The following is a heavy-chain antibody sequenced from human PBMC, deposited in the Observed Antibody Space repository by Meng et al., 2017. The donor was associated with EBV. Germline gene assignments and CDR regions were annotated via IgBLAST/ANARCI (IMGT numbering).Heavy chain of an antibody. CDR3: ARDLQLRGSHYY. D-gene: IGHD1-26*01. Sequence: GQLVEVGDEVKKHGASVKGSGKDYGYTDTSYEINWVRQDTGQGLEWMGTFNPNGGRKRYAQRFPVRVSLTGSTSTRTVYMELSLLGYDDTVVYYCARDLQLRGSHYYWGQGTLVTVSS. CDR2: FNPNGGRK. V-gene: IGHV1-46*01. J-gene: IGHJ4*02. CDR1: GYTDTSYE.